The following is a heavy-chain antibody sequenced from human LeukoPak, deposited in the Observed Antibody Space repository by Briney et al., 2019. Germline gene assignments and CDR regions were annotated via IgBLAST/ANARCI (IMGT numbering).Heavy chain of an antibody. V-gene: IGHV4-4*07. J-gene: IGHJ3*02. CDR1: GGSISTYS. CDR2: IFASGTT. CDR3: AREGSTFDI. Sequence: SKTLSLTCTVSGGSISTYSWNWIRQPAGKGLEWIGRIFASGTTKYNPSLKSRVTMSVETSKNQFSLKLSSVTAADTAVYYCAREGSTFDIWGQGTMVTVSS.